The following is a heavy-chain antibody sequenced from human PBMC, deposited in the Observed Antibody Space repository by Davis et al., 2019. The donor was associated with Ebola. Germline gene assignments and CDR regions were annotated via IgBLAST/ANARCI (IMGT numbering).Heavy chain of an antibody. D-gene: IGHD6-6*01. V-gene: IGHV3-21*01. CDR1: RFTFSSYS. CDR3: ARVSTSSGNFYYYMDV. Sequence: GGSLRLSCAASRFTFSSYSMSWVRQAPGKGLEWVSSISSSSSYIYYADSVKGRFTISRDNAKNSLYLQMNSLRAEDTAVYYCARVSTSSGNFYYYMDVWGKGTTVTVSS. CDR2: ISSSSSYI. J-gene: IGHJ6*03.